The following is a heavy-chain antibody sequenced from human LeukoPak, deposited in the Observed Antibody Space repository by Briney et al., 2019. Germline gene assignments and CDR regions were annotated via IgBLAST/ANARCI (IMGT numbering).Heavy chain of an antibody. Sequence: PSETLSLTCTVSGGSISSGGYYWSWIRQHPGKGLEWIGYIYYTGSTNYNPSLKSRVTISLDTSKNQFSLKLSSVTAADTAVYYCAGLVTDTFDVWGQGTMVTVSS. J-gene: IGHJ3*01. CDR3: AGLVTDTFDV. CDR2: IYYTGST. V-gene: IGHV4-61*08. D-gene: IGHD3-10*01. CDR1: GGSISSGGYY.